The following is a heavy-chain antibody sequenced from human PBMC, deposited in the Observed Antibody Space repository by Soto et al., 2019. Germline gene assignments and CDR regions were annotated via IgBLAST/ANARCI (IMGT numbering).Heavy chain of an antibody. D-gene: IGHD4-17*01. V-gene: IGHV3-23*01. CDR2: ISGSGGST. J-gene: IGHJ1*01. CDR1: GFTFSSYA. CDR3: ASRLLRGLFQH. Sequence: GGSLRLSCAASGFTFSSYAMSWVRQAPGKGLEWVSAISGSGGSTYYADSVKGRFTISRDNSKNTLYLQMNSLRAEDTAVYYCASRLLRGLFQHWGQGTLVTVSS.